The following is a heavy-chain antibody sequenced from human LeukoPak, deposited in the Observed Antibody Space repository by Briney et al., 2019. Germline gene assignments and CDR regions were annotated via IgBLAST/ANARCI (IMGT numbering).Heavy chain of an antibody. CDR1: GFTFSSYE. J-gene: IGHJ4*02. Sequence: GGSLRLSCAASGFTFSSYEMSWVRQAPGKGLEWVSYISSSGSTIYYADSVKGRFTISRDNAKNSLYLQMNSLRAEDTAVYYCARMFQQLTARGDYWGQGTLVTVSS. D-gene: IGHD6-13*01. V-gene: IGHV3-48*03. CDR3: ARMFQQLTARGDY. CDR2: ISSSGSTI.